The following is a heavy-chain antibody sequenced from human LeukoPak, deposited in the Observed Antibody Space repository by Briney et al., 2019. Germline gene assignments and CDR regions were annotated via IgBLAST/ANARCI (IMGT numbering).Heavy chain of an antibody. D-gene: IGHD1-26*01. J-gene: IGHJ4*02. CDR1: SGSVSSSSYY. Sequence: SETLSLTCTVSSGSVSSSSYYWGWIRQPPGKGLEWIGTIYYSGNTFYNPSLKSRVTISVDTSKNQFSLKLSSVTAADTAVYYCARLTTVGCKSRSYYTDYWGQGILVTVSS. V-gene: IGHV4-39*01. CDR2: IYYSGNT. CDR3: ARLTTVGCKSRSYYTDY.